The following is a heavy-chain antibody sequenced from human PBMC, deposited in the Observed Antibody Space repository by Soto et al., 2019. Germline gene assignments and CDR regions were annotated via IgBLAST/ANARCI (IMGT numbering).Heavy chain of an antibody. V-gene: IGHV4-4*07. CDR1: GGSISSYY. D-gene: IGHD3-10*01. J-gene: IGHJ6*02. Sequence: ASETLSLTCTVSGGSISSYYWSWIRQPAGKGLEWIGRIYTSGSTNYNPSLKSRVTMSVDTSKNQFSLKLSSVTAADTAVYYCARSLMVRGDPYYYYGMDVWGQGXTVTVSS. CDR3: ARSLMVRGDPYYYYGMDV. CDR2: IYTSGST.